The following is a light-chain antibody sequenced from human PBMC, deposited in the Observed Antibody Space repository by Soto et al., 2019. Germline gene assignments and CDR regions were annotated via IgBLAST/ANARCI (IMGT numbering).Light chain of an antibody. CDR2: GAS. Sequence: VVLTQSPDTLSVSPGERATLSCRASHSVRDDLAWYQHKPGQSPRLLIFGASIRATGIPARFSGSGSGTEFTLTISSLQSEDFAVYYCQQYNKWPPTTFGQGTRLEIK. J-gene: IGKJ5*01. CDR3: QQYNKWPPTT. V-gene: IGKV3-15*01. CDR1: HSVRDD.